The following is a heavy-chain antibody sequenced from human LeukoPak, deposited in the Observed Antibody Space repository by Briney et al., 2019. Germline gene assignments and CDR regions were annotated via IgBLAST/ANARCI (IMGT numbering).Heavy chain of an antibody. CDR3: ARSLMYYYGSETYFWFDP. CDR2: ISWNSGSI. J-gene: IGHJ5*02. D-gene: IGHD3-10*01. Sequence: GGSLRLSCAASGFTFDDYAMHWVRQAPGKGLEWVSGISWNSGSIGYADSVKGRFTISRDNAKNSLYLQMNSLRAEDTAVYYCARSLMYYYGSETYFWFDPWGQGTLVTVSS. CDR1: GFTFDDYA. V-gene: IGHV3-9*01.